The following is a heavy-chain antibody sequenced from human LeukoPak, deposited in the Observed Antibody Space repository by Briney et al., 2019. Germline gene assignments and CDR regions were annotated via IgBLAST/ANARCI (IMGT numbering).Heavy chain of an antibody. J-gene: IGHJ5*02. CDR3: AKADDSSGYYFGVSRSNWFDP. CDR2: ISGSGGST. D-gene: IGHD3-22*01. V-gene: IGHV3-23*01. CDR1: GFTFSSYA. Sequence: GGSLRLSCAASGFTFSSYAMSWVRQAPGKGLEWVSAISGSGGSTYYADSVKGRFTISRDNSKNTLYLQMNSLRAEDTAVYYCAKADDSSGYYFGVSRSNWFDPWGQGTLVTVSS.